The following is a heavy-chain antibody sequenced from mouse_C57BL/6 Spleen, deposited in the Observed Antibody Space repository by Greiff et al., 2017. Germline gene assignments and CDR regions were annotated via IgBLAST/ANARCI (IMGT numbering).Heavy chain of an antibody. V-gene: IGHV1-69*01. CDR3: ARKGYEYSKDAMDY. Sequence: QVQLQQPGAELVMPGASVKLSCKASGYTFTSYWMHWVKQRPGQGLEWIGEIDPSDSYTNYNQKFKGKSTLTVDKSSSTAYMQLSSLTSEDSAVYYCARKGYEYSKDAMDYWGQGTSVTVSS. D-gene: IGHD2-5*01. CDR2: IDPSDSYT. CDR1: GYTFTSYW. J-gene: IGHJ4*01.